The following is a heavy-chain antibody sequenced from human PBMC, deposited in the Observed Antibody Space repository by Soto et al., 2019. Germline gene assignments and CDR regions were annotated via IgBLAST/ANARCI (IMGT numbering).Heavy chain of an antibody. CDR2: VRNKVSGYTT. D-gene: IGHD2-8*01. CDR3: AKLMGTSFDL. CDR1: GFIFSDHY. Sequence: GGSLRLSGAASGFIFSDHYMDWVGQAPGKGREGVGRVRNKVSGYTTAYAASVKGRFTISRDDSKNSLCGEMKRQKTEDTGGCFCAKLMGTSFDLWGQGTRVTVSP. J-gene: IGHJ5*02. V-gene: IGHV3-72*01.